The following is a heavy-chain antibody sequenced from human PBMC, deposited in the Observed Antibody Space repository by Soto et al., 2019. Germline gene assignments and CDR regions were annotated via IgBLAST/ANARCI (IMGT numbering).Heavy chain of an antibody. V-gene: IGHV3-30*18. D-gene: IGHD1-26*01. J-gene: IGHJ4*02. CDR1: GFPFSSYG. CDR3: AKDGIVGATTAALIDY. CDR2: ISYDGSNK. Sequence: SLRLSCAASGFPFSSYGMHWVRQAPGKGLEWVAVISYDGSNKYYADSVKGRFNISRDNSKNTLYLQMNSLRAEDTAVYYCAKDGIVGATTAALIDYWGKGTLVNVSS.